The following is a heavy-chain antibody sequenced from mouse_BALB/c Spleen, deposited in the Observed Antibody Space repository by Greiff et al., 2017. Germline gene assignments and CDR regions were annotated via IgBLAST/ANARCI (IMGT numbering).Heavy chain of an antibody. Sequence: QVQLQQSGAELAKPGASVKMSCKASGYTFTSYWMHWVKQRPGQGLEWIGYINPSTGYTEYNQKFKDKATLTADKSSSTAYMQLSSLTSEDSAVYYCARSPSTYYGSYFDYWGQGTTLTVSS. CDR1: GYTFTSYW. V-gene: IGHV1-7*01. CDR2: INPSTGYT. CDR3: ARSPSTYYGSYFDY. D-gene: IGHD1-1*01. J-gene: IGHJ2*01.